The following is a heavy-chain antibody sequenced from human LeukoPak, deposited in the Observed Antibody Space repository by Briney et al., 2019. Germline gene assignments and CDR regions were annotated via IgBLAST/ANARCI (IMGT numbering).Heavy chain of an antibody. D-gene: IGHD6-6*01. V-gene: IGHV4-39*07. J-gene: IGHJ4*02. Sequence: SETLSLTCTVSGDSISSSNYYWGWIRQPPGKGMEWIGSIFFSGTAYYNPSLKSRVTISVDKSKDQFSLKLSSVTAADTAVYYCARDQGSSSAFDYWGQGTLVTVSS. CDR2: IFFSGTA. CDR1: GDSISSSNYY. CDR3: ARDQGSSSAFDY.